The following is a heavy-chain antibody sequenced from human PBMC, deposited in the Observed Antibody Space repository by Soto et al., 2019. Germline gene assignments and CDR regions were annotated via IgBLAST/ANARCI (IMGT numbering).Heavy chain of an antibody. V-gene: IGHV1-3*01. CDR3: ARDRKTTVTTFGY. CDR2: INAGNGNT. J-gene: IGHJ4*02. CDR1: GYTFTSYA. D-gene: IGHD4-17*01. Sequence: QVQLVQSGAEVKKPGASVKVSCKASGYTFTSYAMHWVRQAPGQRLEWMGWINAGNGNTKYSQKFQGRVTITRDTTASPAYMELSSLRSEDTAVDYCARDRKTTVTTFGYWGQGTLVTVSS.